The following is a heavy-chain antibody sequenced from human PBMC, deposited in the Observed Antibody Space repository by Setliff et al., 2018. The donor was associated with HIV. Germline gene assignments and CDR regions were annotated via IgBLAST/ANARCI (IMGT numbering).Heavy chain of an antibody. D-gene: IGHD2-2*01. Sequence: GGSLRLSCAASGFTFSTYRMNWVRQAPGKGLEWVSSISSSSSYIYYVGSVKGRFTISRDNAKNSLYLQMNSLRAEDTAVYYCASHFGYCSSTSCEGYWGQGALVTVSS. CDR3: ASHFGYCSSTSCEGY. CDR1: GFTFSTYR. J-gene: IGHJ4*02. CDR2: ISSSSSYI. V-gene: IGHV3-21*04.